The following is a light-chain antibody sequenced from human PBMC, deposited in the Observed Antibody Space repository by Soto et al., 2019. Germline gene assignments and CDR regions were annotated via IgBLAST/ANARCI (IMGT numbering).Light chain of an antibody. CDR3: WQYDNWLRT. J-gene: IGKJ2*01. CDR1: QSVSSN. V-gene: IGKV3-15*01. Sequence: EIVMTQSPATLSVSPGERATLSCRASQSVSSNLAWYQQKPGQAPRLLIYGASTRATGIPERFSGIGSGTEFTLIISSLQSEEVAGYYCWQYDNWLRTFGQGTKLEIK. CDR2: GAS.